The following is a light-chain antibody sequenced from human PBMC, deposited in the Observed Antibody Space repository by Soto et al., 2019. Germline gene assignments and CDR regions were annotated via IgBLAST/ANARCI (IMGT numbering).Light chain of an antibody. J-gene: IGLJ2*01. CDR1: SSNIGSNT. CDR2: SNN. CDR3: AAWDDILIGVV. Sequence: QPVLTQPPSASGTPGQRVTISCSGSSSNIGSNTVNWYQQLPGTAPKLLIYSNNQRPSGVPDRFSGSKSGTSASLAISGLQSEDEADYYCAAWDDILIGVVFGGGTKLTVL. V-gene: IGLV1-44*01.